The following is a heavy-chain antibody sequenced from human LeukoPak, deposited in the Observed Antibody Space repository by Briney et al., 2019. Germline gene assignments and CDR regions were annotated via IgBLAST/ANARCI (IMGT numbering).Heavy chain of an antibody. CDR2: ISGSGGST. V-gene: IGHV3-23*01. J-gene: IGHJ3*02. D-gene: IGHD3-3*01. Sequence: GGSLRLSCAASGFTFSSYAMSWVRQAPGKGLEWVSAISGSGGSTYYADSVKGRFTISRDNSKNTLYLQMNSLRAEDTAVYYCARVLLLRRLRNAFDIWGQGTMVTVSS. CDR3: ARVLLLRRLRNAFDI. CDR1: GFTFSSYA.